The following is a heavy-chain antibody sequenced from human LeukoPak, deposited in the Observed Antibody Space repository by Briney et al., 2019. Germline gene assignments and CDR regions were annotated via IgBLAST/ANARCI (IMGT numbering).Heavy chain of an antibody. D-gene: IGHD3-22*01. CDR3: ARHVVAVGFDY. CDR2: IGQDGGEK. J-gene: IGHJ4*02. Sequence: QPVGSLRLSCEAAEFSFTGYWMSWVRQAPGKGLEWVANIGQDGGEKNYVDSVMGRFTISRDNAKNSLCLQMNSLRAEDTAVYYCARHVVAVGFDYWGQGTLVTVSS. CDR1: EFSFTGYW. V-gene: IGHV3-7*01.